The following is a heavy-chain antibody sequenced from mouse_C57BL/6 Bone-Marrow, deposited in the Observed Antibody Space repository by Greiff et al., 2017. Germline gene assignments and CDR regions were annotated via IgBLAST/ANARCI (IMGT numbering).Heavy chain of an antibody. CDR1: GYTFTSYW. Sequence: QVQLQQPGAELVMPGASVKLSCKASGYTFTSYWMHWVKQRPGQGLEWIGEIDPSDSYTNYNQKFKGKSTLTVDKSSSTAYMQLSSLTSEDSAVYYCARECTVWQLDYAMEYWGQGTSVTVSS. V-gene: IGHV1-69*01. J-gene: IGHJ4*01. CDR3: ARECTVWQLDYAMEY. D-gene: IGHD1-1*01. CDR2: IDPSDSYT.